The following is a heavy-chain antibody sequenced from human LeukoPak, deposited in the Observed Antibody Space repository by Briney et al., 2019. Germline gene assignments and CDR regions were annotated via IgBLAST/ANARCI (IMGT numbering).Heavy chain of an antibody. CDR3: ARGWLRSSFDL. D-gene: IGHD5-12*01. J-gene: IGHJ4*02. CDR1: GDSVSSNSVA. Sequence: SQPLSLTCAISGDSVSSNSVAWNWIRQSPSRGLEWLGTTYYSSKWYNDYAVSVKGRVTINPDTSKNQFSLQLSSVTPEDTAVYYCARGWLRSSFDLWGQGTLVTVSS. CDR2: TYYSSKWYN. V-gene: IGHV6-1*01.